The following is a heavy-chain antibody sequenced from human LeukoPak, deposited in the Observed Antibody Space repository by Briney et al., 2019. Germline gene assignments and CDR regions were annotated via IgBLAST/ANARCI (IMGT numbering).Heavy chain of an antibody. CDR3: ATSSGLLGAQGIQH. V-gene: IGHV3-23*01. CDR2: ISGSGGST. D-gene: IGHD1-26*01. Sequence: PGGSLRLSCAASGFTFSSYAMSWVRQAPGKGLEWVSAISGSGGSTYYADSVKGRFTISRDNSKNTLYLQMNSLRAEDTAVYYCATSSGLLGAQGIQHWGQGTLVTVSS. CDR1: GFTFSSYA. J-gene: IGHJ1*01.